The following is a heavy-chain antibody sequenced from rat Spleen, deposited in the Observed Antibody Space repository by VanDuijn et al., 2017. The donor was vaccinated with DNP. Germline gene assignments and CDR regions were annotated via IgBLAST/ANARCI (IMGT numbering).Heavy chain of an antibody. V-gene: IGHV2-6*01. Sequence: QVQLKESGPGLVQPSETLSLTCTVSGFSLTTYSVSWVRQPPGKGLEWIAAISSGGSTYYNSPLKSRLSITRDTSNSQVFLKMNSLQTEDTATYYCARWPGYNPPYAMDAWGQGTSVTVSS. D-gene: IGHD1-4*01. CDR3: ARWPGYNPPYAMDA. CDR1: GFSLTTYS. J-gene: IGHJ4*01. CDR2: ISSGGST.